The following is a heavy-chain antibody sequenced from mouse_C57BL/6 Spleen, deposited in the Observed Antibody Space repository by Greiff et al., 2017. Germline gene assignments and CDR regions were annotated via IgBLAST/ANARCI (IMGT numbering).Heavy chain of an antibody. J-gene: IGHJ1*03. Sequence: EVMLVESGGGLVQSGRSLRLSCATSGFTFSDFYMEWVRQAPGKGLEWIAASRNKANDYTTEYSASVKDRFIVSRDTSQSILYLQMNALTAEDTAISYCASDAGRDYDPYWYFDVWGTGTTVTVSS. CDR2: SRNKANDYTT. CDR1: GFTFSDFY. D-gene: IGHD2-4*01. V-gene: IGHV7-1*01. CDR3: ASDAGRDYDPYWYFDV.